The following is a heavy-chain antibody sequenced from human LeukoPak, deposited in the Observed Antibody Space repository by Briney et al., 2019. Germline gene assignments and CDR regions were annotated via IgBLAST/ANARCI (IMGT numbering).Heavy chain of an antibody. CDR2: IYPGDSDT. CDR1: GYSFTSYW. CDR3: ARPNCGGDCYPVNDAFDI. V-gene: IGHV5-51*01. J-gene: IGHJ3*02. D-gene: IGHD2-21*02. Sequence: GESLKISCKGSGYSFTSYWIGWGRQMPGKSLEWMGIIYPGDSDTRYSPSFQGQVTISADKSISTAYLQWSSLKASDTAMYYCARPNCGGDCYPVNDAFDIWGQGTMVTVSS.